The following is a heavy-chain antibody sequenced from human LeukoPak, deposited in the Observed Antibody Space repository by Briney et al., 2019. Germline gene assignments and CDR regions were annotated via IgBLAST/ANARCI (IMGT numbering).Heavy chain of an antibody. CDR3: TTDAPYYGSGSYFSDFQH. CDR1: GFTFTYAY. D-gene: IGHD3-10*01. V-gene: IGHV3-15*01. J-gene: IGHJ1*01. Sequence: GGSVRRSCAASGFTFTYAYMSWVRQAQGRGLEWVGRIKSKTEGGPTEYTAPVKGRFTISRDDSNKTLHLQMNSLKTEDTGVYYCTTDAPYYGSGSYFSDFQHWGQGTLVTVSS. CDR2: IKSKTEGGPT.